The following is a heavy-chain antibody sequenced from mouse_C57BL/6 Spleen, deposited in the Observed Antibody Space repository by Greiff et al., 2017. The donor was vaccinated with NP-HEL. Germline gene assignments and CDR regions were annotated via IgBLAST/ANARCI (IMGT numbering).Heavy chain of an antibody. D-gene: IGHD3-2*02. CDR1: GYTFTSYW. J-gene: IGHJ3*01. V-gene: IGHV1-61*01. CDR3: ARGGDSSGYFAY. Sequence: QVQLQQPGAELVRPGSSVKLSCKASGYTFTSYWMDWVKQRPGQGLEWIGNIYPSDSETHYNQKFKDKATLTVDKSSSTAYMQLSSLTSEDSAVYYCARGGDSSGYFAYWGQGTLVAVSA. CDR2: IYPSDSET.